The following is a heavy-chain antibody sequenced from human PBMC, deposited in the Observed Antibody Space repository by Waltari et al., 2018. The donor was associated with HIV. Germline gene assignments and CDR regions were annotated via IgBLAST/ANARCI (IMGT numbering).Heavy chain of an antibody. CDR2: IKQDGSEK. J-gene: IGHJ6*02. D-gene: IGHD3-10*02. Sequence: EVQLVESGGGLVQPGGSLRLSCAASGFTFSSYWMSWVRQAPGKGLGWVANIKQDGSEKYYVDSGKGRFTISRDNAKNSLYLQMNSLRAEDTAVYYCARDVMFGGMDVWGQGTTVTVSS. V-gene: IGHV3-7*01. CDR1: GFTFSSYW. CDR3: ARDVMFGGMDV.